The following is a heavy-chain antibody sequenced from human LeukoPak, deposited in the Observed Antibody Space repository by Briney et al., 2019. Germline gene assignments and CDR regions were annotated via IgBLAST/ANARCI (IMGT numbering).Heavy chain of an antibody. D-gene: IGHD3-22*01. J-gene: IGHJ4*02. CDR2: VSTSGGST. CDR1: GLTFSRYA. V-gene: IGHV3-23*01. Sequence: QPGGSLRLSCAASGLTFSRYAMSWVRQAPGKGLEWVSGVSTSGGSTCYADSVKGRFTISRDNSKNTLHLQMNSLRAEDTAIYYCAKQAYDNPRTDFDYWGQGTLVTVSS. CDR3: AKQAYDNPRTDFDY.